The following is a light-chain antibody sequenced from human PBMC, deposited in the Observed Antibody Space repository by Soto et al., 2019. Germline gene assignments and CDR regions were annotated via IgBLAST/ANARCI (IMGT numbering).Light chain of an antibody. CDR3: QQYGSSPPNT. V-gene: IGKV3-20*01. CDR2: GAS. CDR1: QSISSRY. Sequence: EIVLTQSPGTLSLSPGERATLSCRASQSISSRYLAWYQQKPGQAPRLLVYGASSRATGIPDRFSGSGSGTDFTLTISRLEPEDFAVYYCQQYGSSPPNTFGQGTKLEIK. J-gene: IGKJ2*01.